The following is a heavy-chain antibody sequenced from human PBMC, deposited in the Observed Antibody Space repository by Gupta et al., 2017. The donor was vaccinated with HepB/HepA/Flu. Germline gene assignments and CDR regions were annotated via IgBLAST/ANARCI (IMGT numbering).Heavy chain of an antibody. CDR3: AKVPWFGELDY. CDR1: GFTFSSYA. CDR2: IRGSGGSP. Sequence: EVQLLESGGGLVQPGGSLRLSCAASGFTFSSYAMSWVRQAPGKGLEWVSAIRGSGGSPYYADTVKGRFTSSRYKSKQPLYLQMHRLRAEDAAVYYGAKVPWFGELDYWGQGTLVTVSS. V-gene: IGHV3-23*01. D-gene: IGHD3-10*01. J-gene: IGHJ4*02.